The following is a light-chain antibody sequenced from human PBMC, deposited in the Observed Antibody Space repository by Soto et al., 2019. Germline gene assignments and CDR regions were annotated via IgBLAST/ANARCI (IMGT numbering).Light chain of an antibody. Sequence: QSVLTQPPSVSAALGQKVTISCSGSSSNIGNNYVSWYQQLPGTAPKLLIYDNNNRPSGIPYRFSGSKSGTSATLGITGLQTGDEADYYCGTWDSSLSAVVFGGGTKLTVL. V-gene: IGLV1-51*01. CDR3: GTWDSSLSAVV. CDR2: DNN. CDR1: SSNIGNNY. J-gene: IGLJ2*01.